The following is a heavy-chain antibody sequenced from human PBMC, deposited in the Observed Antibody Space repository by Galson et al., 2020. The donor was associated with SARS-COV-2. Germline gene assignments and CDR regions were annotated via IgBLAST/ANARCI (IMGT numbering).Heavy chain of an antibody. D-gene: IGHD3-16*01. V-gene: IGHV3-74*01. CDR1: GFIFSAYW. CDR2: INNDGTIT. Sequence: GGSLRLSCAASGFIFSAYWMHWVRQAPGKGLVWVSRINNDGTITNYADSVRGRFTISRDNAKNTLYLQMNSLRVDDTAVYYCVRGMGDYWGQGTLITVSS. J-gene: IGHJ4*02. CDR3: VRGMGDY.